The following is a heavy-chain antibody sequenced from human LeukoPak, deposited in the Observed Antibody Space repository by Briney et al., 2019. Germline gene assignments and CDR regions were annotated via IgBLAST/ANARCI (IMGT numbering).Heavy chain of an antibody. Sequence: PGGPLRLSCAASGFSFDNAWMNWARQAPGKGLEWVGRIKRKTDGGTTDYGTPVKGRFTISRDDSKNTLYLQMNSLKIEDTAIYYCTTESKLEGQFYYWGQGTLVTVSS. CDR3: TTESKLEGQFYY. CDR1: GFSFDNAW. V-gene: IGHV3-15*01. D-gene: IGHD3-3*02. J-gene: IGHJ4*02. CDR2: IKRKTDGGTT.